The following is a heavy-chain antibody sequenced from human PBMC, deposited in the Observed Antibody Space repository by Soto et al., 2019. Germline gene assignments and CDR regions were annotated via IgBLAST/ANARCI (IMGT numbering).Heavy chain of an antibody. V-gene: IGHV3-11*06. CDR3: ARDHPDYYGGNSGHDAFDI. Sequence: GGSLRLSCAASGFTFSDYYMSWIRQAPGKGLEWVSYISSSSSYINYADSVKGRFTISRDNAKNSLYLQMNSLRAEDTAVYYCARDHPDYYGGNSGHDAFDIWGQGTMVTVSS. CDR2: ISSSSSYI. D-gene: IGHD4-17*01. J-gene: IGHJ3*02. CDR1: GFTFSDYY.